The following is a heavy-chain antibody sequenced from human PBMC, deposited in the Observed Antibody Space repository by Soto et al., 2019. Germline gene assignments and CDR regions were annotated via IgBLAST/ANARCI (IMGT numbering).Heavy chain of an antibody. D-gene: IGHD6-19*01. CDR2: ISGSGGST. Sequence: GGSLRLSCAASGFTFSSYAMSWVRQAPGKGLEWVSAISGSGGSTYYADSVKGRFTISRDNSKNTLYLQMNSLRAEDTAVYYCAKASGQWSNYYYYGMDVWGQGTTVTVSS. V-gene: IGHV3-23*01. CDR3: AKASGQWSNYYYYGMDV. J-gene: IGHJ6*02. CDR1: GFTFSSYA.